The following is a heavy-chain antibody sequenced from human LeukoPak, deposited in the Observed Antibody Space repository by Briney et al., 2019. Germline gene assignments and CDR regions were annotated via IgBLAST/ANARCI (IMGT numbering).Heavy chain of an antibody. Sequence: SETLSLTCTVSGGSISSSSYYWGWIRQPPGKGLEWIGNIYYSGTTYYNPSLKSRVTISVDTSKNQFSLRLSSVTAADTAVYYCARRIPRFLLDYWGQGTLVTVSS. CDR2: IYYSGTT. D-gene: IGHD2-21*01. J-gene: IGHJ4*02. CDR1: GGSISSSSYY. V-gene: IGHV4-39*01. CDR3: ARRIPRFLLDY.